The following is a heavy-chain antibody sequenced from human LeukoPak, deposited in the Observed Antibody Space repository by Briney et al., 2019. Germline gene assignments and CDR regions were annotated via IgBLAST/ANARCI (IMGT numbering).Heavy chain of an antibody. V-gene: IGHV3-48*01. Sequence: GGSLRLSCAASGFTFRSDNMNWVRQAPGKGLGWVSYISSSTNTAYYADSVKGRFIIHRDNAKNSVNLQVNSLRVEDTAVYYCARDKRAMGAFDIWGHGTMVTVSS. CDR3: ARDKRAMGAFDI. CDR1: GFTFRSDN. CDR2: ISSSTNTA. J-gene: IGHJ3*02.